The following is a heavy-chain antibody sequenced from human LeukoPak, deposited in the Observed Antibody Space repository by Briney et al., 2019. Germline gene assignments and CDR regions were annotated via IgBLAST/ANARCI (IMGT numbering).Heavy chain of an antibody. Sequence: ASVKVSCKASGYTFTSYGISWVRQAPGQGLEWMGWISAYNGNTNYAQKFQGRVTMTRNTSISTAYMELSSLRSEDTAVYYCAGSETYDSSGYYKDWGQGTLVTVSS. V-gene: IGHV1-18*01. D-gene: IGHD3-22*01. J-gene: IGHJ4*02. CDR3: AGSETYDSSGYYKD. CDR2: ISAYNGNT. CDR1: GYTFTSYG.